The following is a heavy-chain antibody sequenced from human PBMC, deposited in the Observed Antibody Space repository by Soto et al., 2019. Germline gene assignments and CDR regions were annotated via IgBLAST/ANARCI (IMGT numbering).Heavy chain of an antibody. CDR2: INHSGST. D-gene: IGHD3-10*01. V-gene: IGHV4-34*01. CDR1: GGSFSGYY. CDR3: ARGPGALDY. Sequence: TSETLSLTCAVYGGSFSGYYWSWIRQPPGKGLEWIGEINHSGSTNYNPSLKSRVTISVDTSKNQFSLKLSSVTAADTAVYYCARGPGALDYWGQGTLVTVSS. J-gene: IGHJ4*02.